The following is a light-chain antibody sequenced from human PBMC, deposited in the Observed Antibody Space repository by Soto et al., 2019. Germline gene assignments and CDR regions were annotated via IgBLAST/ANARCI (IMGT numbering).Light chain of an antibody. Sequence: DIQMTQSPSSLSASVGDRVSITCLASQYIDDYVAWYQQKPGTPPKLLIFVAYILQSGVPSRFSGTGSGTEFILNSSSLQPEDVATYYCQKYSKAPWTFGQGTKV. CDR3: QKYSKAPWT. J-gene: IGKJ1*01. CDR2: VAY. CDR1: QYIDDY. V-gene: IGKV1-27*01.